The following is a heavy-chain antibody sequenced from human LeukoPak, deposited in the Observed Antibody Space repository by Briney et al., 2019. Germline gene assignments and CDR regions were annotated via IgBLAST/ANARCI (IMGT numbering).Heavy chain of an antibody. Sequence: ASVKVPCKASGGTFSSYAISWVRQAPGQGLEWMGGIIPIFGTANYAQKFQGRVTITTDESTSTAYMELSSLRSEDTAAYYCAIRLAYCGGDCYSLSYWGQGTLVTVSS. V-gene: IGHV1-69*05. CDR2: IIPIFGTA. CDR3: AIRLAYCGGDCYSLSY. J-gene: IGHJ4*02. D-gene: IGHD2-21*02. CDR1: GGTFSSYA.